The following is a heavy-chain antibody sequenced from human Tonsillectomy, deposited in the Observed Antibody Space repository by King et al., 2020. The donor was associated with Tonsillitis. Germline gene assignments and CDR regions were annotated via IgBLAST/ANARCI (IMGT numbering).Heavy chain of an antibody. J-gene: IGHJ3*02. CDR2: IYWNDDK. D-gene: IGHD2-2*01. CDR3: AHRLCPGCTSTSCSSFDI. Sequence: VTLKESGPTLVKPTQTLTLTCTFSGFSLSTSGVGVGWIRQPPGKALEWLALIYWNDDKRYSPSLKSRLTITKDTSKNQVVLTMTNMDPVETATYYCAHRLCPGCTSTSCSSFDIWGQGTMVTVSS. V-gene: IGHV2-5*01. CDR1: GFSLSTSGVG.